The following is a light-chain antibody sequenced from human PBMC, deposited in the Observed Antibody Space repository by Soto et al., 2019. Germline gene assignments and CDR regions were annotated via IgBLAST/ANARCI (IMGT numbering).Light chain of an antibody. CDR2: WES. Sequence: DIVMTQSPDSLAVSLGERATINCKSSQSVLYSSRNKDYLAWYQQKPGQPPTLLIYWESMRQSGVPDRFSGSGSGTDFTLTISSLQAEDVAVYYCQQYSTTPWTFGQGTRVEIK. V-gene: IGKV4-1*01. CDR1: QSVLYSSRNKDY. J-gene: IGKJ1*01. CDR3: QQYSTTPWT.